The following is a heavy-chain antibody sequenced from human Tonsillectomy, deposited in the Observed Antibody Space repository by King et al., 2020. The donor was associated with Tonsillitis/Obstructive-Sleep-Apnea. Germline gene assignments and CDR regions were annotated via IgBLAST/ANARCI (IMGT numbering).Heavy chain of an antibody. CDR2: IYYSGST. CDR1: GGSISSYY. J-gene: IGHJ5*02. Sequence: LQLQESGPGLVKPSETLSLTCTVSGGSISSYYWSWIRQPPGKGLEWLGYIYYSGSTNYNPSLKSRVTISVDTSKNQFSQKLSSVTAADTAVYYCARRGKQLDFDPWGQGTLVTVSS. CDR3: ARRGKQLDFDP. V-gene: IGHV4-59*08. D-gene: IGHD3-16*01.